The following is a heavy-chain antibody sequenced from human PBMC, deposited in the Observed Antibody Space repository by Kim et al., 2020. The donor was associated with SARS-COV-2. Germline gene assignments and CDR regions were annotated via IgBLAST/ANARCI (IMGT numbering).Heavy chain of an antibody. V-gene: IGHV3-23*01. J-gene: IGHJ6*02. D-gene: IGHD3-16*01. CDR3: ARDIEGSYGYNYYYGMDV. Sequence: KGRFTISRDRSKNTLYLQMHSLRAEDTAIYYCARDIEGSYGYNYYYGMDVWGQGTTVTVSS.